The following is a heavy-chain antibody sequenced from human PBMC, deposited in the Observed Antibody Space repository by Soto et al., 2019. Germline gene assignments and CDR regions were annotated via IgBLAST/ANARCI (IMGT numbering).Heavy chain of an antibody. V-gene: IGHV3-21*06. CDR2: ITGSSSYI. CDR1: GFIFSSHN. J-gene: IGHJ6*02. Sequence: DVQLVESGGGLVKPGGSLRLSCAASGFIFSSHNMNWVRQAPGKGLEWVSSITGSSSYIFYADSVKGRFTISRDNAKNTVDLQMTSLRAEDTGVYYCARLVASETGYGMDVWGQGTTVTVSS. D-gene: IGHD3-9*01. CDR3: ARLVASETGYGMDV.